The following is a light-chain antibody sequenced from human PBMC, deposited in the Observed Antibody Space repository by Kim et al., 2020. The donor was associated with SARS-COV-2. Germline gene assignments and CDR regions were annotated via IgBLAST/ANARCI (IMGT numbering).Light chain of an antibody. J-gene: IGKJ2*01. Sequence: DIQMTQSPSSLSASVGYRVTITCRASQSISSYLNWYQQKPGKAPKLLIYAASSLQSGVPSRFSGSGSGTDFTLTISSLQPEDFATYYCQQSYSTPQYTFGQGTKLEI. CDR2: AAS. CDR3: QQSYSTPQYT. CDR1: QSISSY. V-gene: IGKV1-39*01.